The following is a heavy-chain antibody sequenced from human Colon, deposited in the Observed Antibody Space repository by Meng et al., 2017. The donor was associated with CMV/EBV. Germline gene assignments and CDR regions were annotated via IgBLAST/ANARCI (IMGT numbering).Heavy chain of an antibody. D-gene: IGHD4-11*01. Sequence: ASVKVSCKASGYTFTSHGISWVRQAPGQGLEWMGWISGYNGNTKYAQKFQGRVTMTTDTSTSTAYMELRSLRSDDTAVYYCARATVTTRSGYDYYYYGMDVWGQGTTVTVSS. CDR3: ARATVTTRSGYDYYYYGMDV. V-gene: IGHV1-18*01. CDR2: ISGYNGNT. J-gene: IGHJ6*02. CDR1: GYTFTSHG.